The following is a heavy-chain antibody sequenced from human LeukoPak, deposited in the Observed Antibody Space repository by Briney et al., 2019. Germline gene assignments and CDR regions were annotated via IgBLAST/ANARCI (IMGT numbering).Heavy chain of an antibody. CDR3: AKVRGGYSNGWDFDY. CDR1: GFTFSSYS. Sequence: GGSLRLSCAASGFTFSSYSMNWVRQAPGKGLEWVSSISSSSSYIYYADSVKGRFTISRDNAKNSLYLQMNSLRAEDTALYYCAKVRGGYSNGWDFDYWGQGTLVTVSS. CDR2: ISSSSSYI. J-gene: IGHJ4*02. V-gene: IGHV3-21*04. D-gene: IGHD5-18*01.